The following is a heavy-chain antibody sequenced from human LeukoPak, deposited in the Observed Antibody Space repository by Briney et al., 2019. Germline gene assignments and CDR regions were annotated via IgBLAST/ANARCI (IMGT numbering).Heavy chain of an antibody. D-gene: IGHD3-3*01. Sequence: GGSLRLSCAASGFTFSSYGMHWVRQAPGKGLEWVAFIRYDKSNKYYADSVKGRFTISRDNSKNTLYLQMNSLRAEDTAVYYCAKEGTRFLEWPRGDAFDIWGQGTMVTASS. CDR3: AKEGTRFLEWPRGDAFDI. V-gene: IGHV3-30*02. J-gene: IGHJ3*02. CDR2: IRYDKSNK. CDR1: GFTFSSYG.